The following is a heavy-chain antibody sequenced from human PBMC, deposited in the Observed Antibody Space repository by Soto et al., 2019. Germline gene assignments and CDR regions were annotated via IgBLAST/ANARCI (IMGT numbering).Heavy chain of an antibody. J-gene: IGHJ3*02. Sequence: SCSNGWRWLRENTGRGLVWIGEIYHSWSTNYNPALKSRVTISVEQSTKQFSLKLSSVTAADTAVYYCARLGYCSGGSCYGARNTAFDIWAQGPMVP. V-gene: IGHV4-4*02. D-gene: IGHD2-15*01. CDR3: ARLGYCSGGSCYGARNTAFDI. CDR2: IYHSWST. CDR1: SCSNG.